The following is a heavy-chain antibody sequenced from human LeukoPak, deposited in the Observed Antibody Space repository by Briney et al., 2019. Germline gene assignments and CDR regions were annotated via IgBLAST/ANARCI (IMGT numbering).Heavy chain of an antibody. D-gene: IGHD3-3*01. CDR3: AKYWGDFWIDHDAFDI. V-gene: IGHV3-23*01. Sequence: GGCLRLSCAASGFIVSNNYMSWVRQAPGKGLEWVSAISGSGGSTYYADSVKGRFTISRDNSKNTLYLQMNSLRAEDTAVYYCAKYWGDFWIDHDAFDIWGQGTMVTVSS. CDR1: GFIVSNNY. J-gene: IGHJ3*02. CDR2: ISGSGGST.